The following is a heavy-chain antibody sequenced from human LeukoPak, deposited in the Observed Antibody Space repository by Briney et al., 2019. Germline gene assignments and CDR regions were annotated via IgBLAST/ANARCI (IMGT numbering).Heavy chain of an antibody. V-gene: IGHV3-30*01. D-gene: IGHD3-10*01. J-gene: IGHJ4*02. CDR1: GFAFNTYP. CDR3: ARDAISRGSGAYCDC. CDR2: ISADGSNK. Sequence: GTSLRLSCAASGFAFNTYPMHWVRQAPGKGLEWVAVISADGSNKNYADSVKGRFAISRDNSWNTLYLQMNSLREEDTAVYYCARDAISRGSGAYCDCWGQGALVTVSS.